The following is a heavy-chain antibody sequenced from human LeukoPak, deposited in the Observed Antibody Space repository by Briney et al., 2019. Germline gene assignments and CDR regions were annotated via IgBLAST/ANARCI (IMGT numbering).Heavy chain of an antibody. J-gene: IGHJ6*03. CDR2: IYYSGST. CDR3: ARGKNTYYYYMDV. Sequence: SETLSLTCAVSGGSISSGGYSWSWIRQPPGKGLEWIGYIYYSGSTYYNPSLKSRVTISVDTSKNQFSLKLSSVTAADTAVYYCARGKNTYYYYMDVWGKGTTVTVSS. CDR1: GGSISSGGYS. V-gene: IGHV4-30-4*07.